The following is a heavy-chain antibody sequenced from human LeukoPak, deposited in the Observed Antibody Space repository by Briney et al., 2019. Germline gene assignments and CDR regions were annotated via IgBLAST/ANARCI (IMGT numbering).Heavy chain of an antibody. D-gene: IGHD5-12*01. CDR1: GFTFSSYA. J-gene: IGHJ4*02. V-gene: IGHV3-30*04. CDR3: ARESGYSGYEFDY. CDR2: ISYDGSNK. Sequence: GGSLRLSCAASGFTFSSYAMHWVRQAPGKGLEWVAVISYDGSNKYYADSVKGRFTISRDNSKNTLYLQMNSLRAEDTAVYYGARESGYSGYEFDYWGQGTLVTVSS.